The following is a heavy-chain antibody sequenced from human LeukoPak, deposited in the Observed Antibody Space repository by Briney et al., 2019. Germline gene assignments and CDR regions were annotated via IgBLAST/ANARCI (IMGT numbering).Heavy chain of an antibody. CDR3: ASRYCSGGSCYHFDY. Sequence: GSVKVSCKASGYTFTSYDINWVRQAPGQGLEWMGIINPSGGSTSYAQKFQGRVTMTRDMSTSTVYMELSSLRSEDTAVYYCASRYCSGGSCYHFDYWGQGTLVTVSS. CDR1: GYTFTSYD. D-gene: IGHD2-15*01. J-gene: IGHJ4*02. V-gene: IGHV1-46*01. CDR2: INPSGGST.